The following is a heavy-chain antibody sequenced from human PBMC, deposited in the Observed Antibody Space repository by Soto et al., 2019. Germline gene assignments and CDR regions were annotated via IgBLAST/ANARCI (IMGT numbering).Heavy chain of an antibody. CDR3: AIAYRTSSFDY. CDR2: IETSDSVT. D-gene: IGHD3-16*01. CDR1: GFTFNNYA. V-gene: IGHV3-23*05. J-gene: IGHJ4*02. Sequence: EVQLMESGGGLVQQGGSLRLSCSASGFTFNNYALSWVRQAPGRGLEWVSRIETSDSVTYYSDSVRGRFTISRDNSKNTLSLHLHVLSAEDTAMYYCAIAYRTSSFDYWGQGTLVTVSS.